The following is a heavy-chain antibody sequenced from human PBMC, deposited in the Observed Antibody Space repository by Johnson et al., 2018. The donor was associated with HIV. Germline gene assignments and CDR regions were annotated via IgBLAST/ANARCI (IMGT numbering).Heavy chain of an antibody. V-gene: IGHV3-9*01. CDR2: ISWNSGSI. Sequence: VQLVESGGGLVQPGGSLRLSCAASGFTVSSNYMSWVRQAPGKGLEWVSGISWNSGSIGYADSVKGRFTISRDNAKNSLYLQMNSLRAEDTALYYCAKDNTDSSGWFSLSGAFDIWGQGTMVTVSS. CDR3: AKDNTDSSGWFSLSGAFDI. CDR1: GFTVSSNY. J-gene: IGHJ3*02. D-gene: IGHD6-19*01.